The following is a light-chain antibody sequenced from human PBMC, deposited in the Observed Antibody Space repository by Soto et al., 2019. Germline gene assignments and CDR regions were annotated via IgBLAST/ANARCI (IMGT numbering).Light chain of an antibody. CDR2: GAS. J-gene: IGKJ2*02. CDR3: QQYGRSPGT. CDR1: QSVSSSY. Sequence: EIVLTQSPGTLSLSPGERATLSCRASQSVSSSYLAWYQQKPGQAPRLFIYGASSRATGIPDRFSGSGSGTDFTLTISRLEPEDFAVYYCQQYGRSPGTFGQGTKLEIK. V-gene: IGKV3-20*01.